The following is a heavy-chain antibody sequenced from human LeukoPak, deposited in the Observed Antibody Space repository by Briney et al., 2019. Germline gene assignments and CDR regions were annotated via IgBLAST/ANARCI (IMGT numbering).Heavy chain of an antibody. J-gene: IGHJ2*01. CDR1: GGSISSYY. D-gene: IGHD3-9*01. CDR2: IYYSGST. CDR3: ARDRLHYDILSGYSSQRYFDL. V-gene: IGHV4-59*01. Sequence: SETLSLTRTVSGGSISSYYWSWIRQPPGKGLEWIGYIYYSGSTTYNPSIKTRVTIPVATSKNQFSLKLRSVTAAETAVYYCARDRLHYDILSGYSSQRYFDLWGRGTLVTVSS.